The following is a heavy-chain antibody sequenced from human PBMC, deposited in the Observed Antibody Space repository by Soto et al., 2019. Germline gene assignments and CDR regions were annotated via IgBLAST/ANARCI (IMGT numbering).Heavy chain of an antibody. J-gene: IGHJ4*02. CDR2: INPSGGST. Sequence: ASVKVSCKASGYTFTSYYMHWVRQAPGQGLEWMGIINPSGGSTSYAQKFQGRVTMTRDTSTSTVYMELSSLRSEDTAVYYCARSGVAGTGGYYFDYWGQGTLVTVSS. CDR1: GYTFTSYY. CDR3: ARSGVAGTGGYYFDY. V-gene: IGHV1-46*01. D-gene: IGHD6-19*01.